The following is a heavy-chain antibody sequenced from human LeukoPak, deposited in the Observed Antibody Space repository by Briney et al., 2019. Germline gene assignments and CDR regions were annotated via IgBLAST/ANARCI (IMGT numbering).Heavy chain of an antibody. V-gene: IGHV3-48*01. CDR2: ISSSSSPI. Sequence: PGESLRLSCAASGFTFSSYSMNWVRQAPGKGLEWVSYISSSSSPIYYADSVKGRFTVSRDNAKNSLYLQMNSLRAADTAVYYCARDHHRRHYDSQARDTFDIWGQGTMVTVSS. J-gene: IGHJ3*02. CDR1: GFTFSSYS. D-gene: IGHD3-22*01. CDR3: ARDHHRRHYDSQARDTFDI.